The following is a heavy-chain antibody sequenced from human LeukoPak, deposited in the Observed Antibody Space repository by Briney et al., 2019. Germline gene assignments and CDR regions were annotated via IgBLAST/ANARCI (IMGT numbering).Heavy chain of an antibody. CDR1: GGSISSGGYY. D-gene: IGHD3-22*01. Sequence: SETLSLTRTLSGGSISSGGYYWSWIRQHPGKGLEWIGYTGSTYYNPSLKSRVTMSVDTSKNQFSLKLSSVTAADSAVYFCASAYDTSGYYYGRFDYWGQGALVTVSS. V-gene: IGHV4-31*03. CDR2: TGST. J-gene: IGHJ4*02. CDR3: ASAYDTSGYYYGRFDY.